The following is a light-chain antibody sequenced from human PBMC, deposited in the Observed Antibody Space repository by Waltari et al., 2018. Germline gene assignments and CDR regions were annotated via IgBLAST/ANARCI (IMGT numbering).Light chain of an antibody. CDR3: QSIDTNNHWV. CDR2: ADT. J-gene: IGLJ3*02. CDR1: ALPTKY. Sequence: SYDLTQPPSVSVSPGQTARITCSGDALPTKYVSWYQQKLGQAPVMVIYADTKRLSGIPERFSGSSSGTMATLTITGAQVEDEADYYCQSIDTNNHWVFGGGTKVTVL. V-gene: IGLV3-10*01.